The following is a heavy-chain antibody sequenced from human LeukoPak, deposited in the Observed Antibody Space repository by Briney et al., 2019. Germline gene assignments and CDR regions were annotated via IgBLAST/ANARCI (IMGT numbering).Heavy chain of an antibody. D-gene: IGHD3-22*01. J-gene: IGHJ4*02. V-gene: IGHV4-38-2*01. CDR3: ARNGDTSGYYYLAPTTFDY. CDR2: FYHSGNT. Sequence: EASETLSLTCAVPGYSISSGYYWGWIRQPPGKGLEWIGSFYHSGNTNYNPSLKSRVTIPVDTSKNQFSLNLSSVTATDTAVYYCARNGDTSGYYYLAPTTFDYWGQGTLVTVSS. CDR1: GYSISSGYY.